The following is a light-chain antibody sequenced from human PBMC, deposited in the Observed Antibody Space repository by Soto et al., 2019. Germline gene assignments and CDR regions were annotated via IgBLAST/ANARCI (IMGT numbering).Light chain of an antibody. CDR2: GAF. CDR3: KYYGNSPLT. CDR1: QSISTSS. J-gene: IGKJ1*01. Sequence: IVLTQSPGTLSLSPGERATVKCRAIQSISTSSLAWYRQKPGQAPRLLIYGAFNRATGIPDRFSGGGSGTDFTLTITRLETEDFAVYYCKYYGNSPLTFGKGTKVDIK. V-gene: IGKV3-20*01.